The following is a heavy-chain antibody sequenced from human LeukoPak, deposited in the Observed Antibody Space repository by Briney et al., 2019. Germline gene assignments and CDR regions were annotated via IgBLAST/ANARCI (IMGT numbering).Heavy chain of an antibody. CDR3: ARDALAYCGGDCYFAAFDI. D-gene: IGHD2-21*02. CDR2: IYTSGST. J-gene: IGHJ3*02. CDR1: GGSISSGSYY. Sequence: TLSLTCTVSGGSISSGSYYWSWIRQPAGKGLEWIGRIYTSGSTNYNPSLKSRVTISVDTSKNQFSLKLSSVAAADTAVYYCARDALAYCGGDCYFAAFDIWGQGTMVTVSS. V-gene: IGHV4-61*02.